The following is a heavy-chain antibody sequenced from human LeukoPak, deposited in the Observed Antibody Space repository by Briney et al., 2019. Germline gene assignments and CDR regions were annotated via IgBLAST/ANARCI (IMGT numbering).Heavy chain of an antibody. CDR2: INHSGST. CDR3: ARHVRELLPSYLDY. CDR1: GGSISSGSYY. D-gene: IGHD1-26*01. Sequence: KPSETLSLTCTVSGGSISSGSYYWSWIRQPPGKGLEWIGEINHSGSTNYNPSLKSRVTISVDTSKNQFSLKLSSVTAADTAVYYCARHVRELLPSYLDYWGQGTLVTVSS. J-gene: IGHJ4*02. V-gene: IGHV4-39*01.